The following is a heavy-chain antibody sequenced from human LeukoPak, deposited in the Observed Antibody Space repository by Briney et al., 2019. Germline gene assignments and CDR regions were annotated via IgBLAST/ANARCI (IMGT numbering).Heavy chain of an antibody. J-gene: IGHJ4*02. D-gene: IGHD1-26*01. V-gene: IGHV6-1*01. CDR2: TYYRSKWYN. CDR3: ARRGIVGATFDNYFDY. Sequence: SQTLSLTCAISGDSVSSNSAAWNWIRQSPSRGLEWLGRTYYRSKWYNDYAVSVKSRITINPDTSKNQFSLKLSSVTAADTAVYYCARRGIVGATFDNYFDYWGQGTLVTVSS. CDR1: GDSVSSNSAA.